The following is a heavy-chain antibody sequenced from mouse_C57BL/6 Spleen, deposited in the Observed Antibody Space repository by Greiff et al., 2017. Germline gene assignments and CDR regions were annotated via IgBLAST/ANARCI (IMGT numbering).Heavy chain of an antibody. V-gene: IGHV1-4*01. CDR1: GYTFTSYT. CDR3: ARSDWDGFAY. D-gene: IGHD4-1*01. CDR2: INPSSGYT. Sequence: VQLQESGAELARPGASVKMSCKASGYTFTSYTMHWVKQRPGQGLEWIGYINPSSGYTKYDQKFKDKATLTADKSSSTAYMQLSSLTSEDSAVYYCARSDWDGFAYWGQGTLVTVSA. J-gene: IGHJ3*01.